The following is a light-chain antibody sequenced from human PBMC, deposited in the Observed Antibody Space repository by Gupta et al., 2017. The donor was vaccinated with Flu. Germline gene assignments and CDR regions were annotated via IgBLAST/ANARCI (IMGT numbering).Light chain of an antibody. CDR1: SSNIEPHY. Sequence: QSVLTQPPSVSAAPGQTVTISCSGSSSNIEPHYVSWYQQRPGAAPKLLIYETNKRPSGVPDRISGSKSGTSATLGITGLQTGDEADYYCGTWDTRLRAWVFGGGTKVTVL. CDR2: ETN. J-gene: IGLJ3*02. CDR3: GTWDTRLRAWV. V-gene: IGLV1-51*02.